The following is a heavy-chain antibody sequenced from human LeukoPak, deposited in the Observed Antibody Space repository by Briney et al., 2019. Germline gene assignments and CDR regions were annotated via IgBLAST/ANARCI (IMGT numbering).Heavy chain of an antibody. J-gene: IGHJ5*02. CDR3: ARGSYSRSWSYNWFDP. D-gene: IGHD6-13*01. Sequence: SQTLSLTCAISGDSVSSNSAAWNWIRQSPSRGLEWLGRTYYRSKWYNDYAVSVKSRITINPDTSKNQFSLQLNSVTPEDTAVYYCARGSYSRSWSYNWFDPWGQGTLVTVSS. V-gene: IGHV6-1*01. CDR2: TYYRSKWYN. CDR1: GDSVSSNSAA.